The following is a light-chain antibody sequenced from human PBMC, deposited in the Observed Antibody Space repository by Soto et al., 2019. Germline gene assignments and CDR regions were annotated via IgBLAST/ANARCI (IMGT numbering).Light chain of an antibody. V-gene: IGLV2-8*01. J-gene: IGLJ1*01. CDR2: EVS. CDR3: NSYAGSNNV. CDR1: SSDVGGYNY. Sequence: QSALTQPPSASGSPGQSVTISCTGTSSDVGGYNYVSWYQQHPGKPPKLMIYEVSKRPSGVPDRFSGSKSGNTASLTVSGLQAEDEADYYCNSYAGSNNVFGTGTKVTVL.